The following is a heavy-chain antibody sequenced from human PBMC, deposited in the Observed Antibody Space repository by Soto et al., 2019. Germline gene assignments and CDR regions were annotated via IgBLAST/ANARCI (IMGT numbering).Heavy chain of an antibody. CDR1: GFTFNSYS. D-gene: IGHD2-15*01. V-gene: IGHV3-48*02. J-gene: IGHJ4*02. CDR2: ISSTSGTI. CDR3: ARLSVRYCSGGSCSQLDY. Sequence: GGSLRLSCAASGFTFNSYSMTWFRQGPGKGLEWLSFISSTSGTIYYADSVKGRFTISRDNAKNSLYLQMNSLRDEDTAVYYCARLSVRYCSGGSCSQLDYWGKGTLVTLSS.